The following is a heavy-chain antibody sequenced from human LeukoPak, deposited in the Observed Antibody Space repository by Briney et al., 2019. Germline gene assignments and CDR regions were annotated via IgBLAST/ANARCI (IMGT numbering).Heavy chain of an antibody. CDR1: GFTFSSYG. CDR2: IYSGGST. Sequence: GGTLRLSCAASGFTFSSYGMSWVRQAPGKGLEWVSVIYSGGSTYYADSVKGRFTISRDNSKNTLYLQMNSLRAEDTAVYYCARDTLRLGELLIFDYWGQGTLVTVSS. CDR3: ARDTLRLGELLIFDY. J-gene: IGHJ4*02. V-gene: IGHV3-66*01. D-gene: IGHD3-10*01.